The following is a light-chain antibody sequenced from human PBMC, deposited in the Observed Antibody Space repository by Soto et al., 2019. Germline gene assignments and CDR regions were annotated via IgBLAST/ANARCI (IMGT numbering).Light chain of an antibody. CDR3: SSFRSGSTL. CDR1: SSDVGAYNF. V-gene: IGLV2-14*01. CDR2: EVS. J-gene: IGLJ1*01. Sequence: QSALTQPASVSGSPGQSIAISCTGTSSDVGAYNFVSWYQQHPGKAPKLMIYEVSNRPSGVSSRFSGSKSGNTASLTSSGLQPEDEADYYCSSFRSGSTLFGTGTKLTVL.